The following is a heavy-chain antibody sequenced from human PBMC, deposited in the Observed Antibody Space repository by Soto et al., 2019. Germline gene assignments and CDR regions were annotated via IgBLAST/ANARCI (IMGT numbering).Heavy chain of an antibody. Sequence: PGGSLRLSCAASGFTFSSYGMHWVRQAPGKGLEWVAVIWYDGSNKYYADSVKGRFTISRDNSKNTLYLQMNSLRAEDTAVYYCARSGYCTNGVCYRPSPGHFDYWGQGTLVTVSS. J-gene: IGHJ4*02. V-gene: IGHV3-33*01. CDR3: ARSGYCTNGVCYRPSPGHFDY. D-gene: IGHD2-8*01. CDR2: IWYDGSNK. CDR1: GFTFSSYG.